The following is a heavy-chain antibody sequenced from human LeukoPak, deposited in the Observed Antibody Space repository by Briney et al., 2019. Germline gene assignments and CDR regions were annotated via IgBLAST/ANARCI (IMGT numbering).Heavy chain of an antibody. CDR1: GDPISSYSDY. Sequence: PSETLSLTCTVSGDPISSYSDYKWTWIRQPPGKGLEWIGYIYYSGSTNYNPSLKSRVIISVDTSKNQFSVKLTSVTAADTAVYYCAREYSAFDYWGQGSLVTVSS. V-gene: IGHV4-61*08. CDR2: IYYSGST. J-gene: IGHJ4*02. D-gene: IGHD5-12*01. CDR3: AREYSAFDY.